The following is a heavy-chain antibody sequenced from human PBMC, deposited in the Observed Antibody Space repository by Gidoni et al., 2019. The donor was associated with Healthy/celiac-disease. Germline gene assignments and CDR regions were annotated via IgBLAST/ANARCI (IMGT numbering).Heavy chain of an antibody. Sequence: QVQLVESGGGVVQPGRSLRLSCAASGFTFSSDGMHWVRQAHGKGLGWVAVISEEGSNKCYADSGKGRFTISRDNSKNTLYLQKNSLRAEDTAVYYCAKDRIAVAGTGLLDYLGQGTLVNVSS. CDR3: AKDRIAVAGTGLLDY. J-gene: IGHJ4*02. CDR1: GFTFSSDG. CDR2: ISEEGSNK. D-gene: IGHD6-19*01. V-gene: IGHV3-30*18.